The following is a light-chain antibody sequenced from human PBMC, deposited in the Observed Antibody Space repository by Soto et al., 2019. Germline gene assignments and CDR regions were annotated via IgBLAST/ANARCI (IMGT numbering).Light chain of an antibody. V-gene: IGKV1-5*01. Sequence: DIQMTQSLSTLSASVGDRVTITCRASQSISSWLAWYQQKPGKAPKLLIYDASSLESGVPSRFSGSGSGTEFTLTISSLQPDDFATYYCQQYNSYSQWTFGQGTKVEIK. CDR1: QSISSW. CDR3: QQYNSYSQWT. CDR2: DAS. J-gene: IGKJ1*01.